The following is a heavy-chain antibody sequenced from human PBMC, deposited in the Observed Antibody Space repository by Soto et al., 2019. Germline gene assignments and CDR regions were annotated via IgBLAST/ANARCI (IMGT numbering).Heavy chain of an antibody. D-gene: IGHD3-10*01. J-gene: IGHJ4*02. CDR3: TRDRGWQTFDY. CDR1: GFTFVNYW. CDR2: INNDGSET. V-gene: IGHV3-7*03. Sequence: GGSLRLSCVASGFTFVNYWMTWVRQAPGKEPERVANINNDGSETYYVDSVKGRFIISRDNTKNSLYLQMNSLRAEDTAVFYCTRDRGWQTFDYWGQGTLVTVSS.